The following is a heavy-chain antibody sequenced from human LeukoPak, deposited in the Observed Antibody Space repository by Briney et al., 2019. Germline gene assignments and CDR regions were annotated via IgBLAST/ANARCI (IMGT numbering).Heavy chain of an antibody. CDR1: GYTFTSYY. CDR3: PRAELRRHNWFDP. V-gene: IGHV1-46*01. J-gene: IGHJ5*02. Sequence: GASVKVSCKASGYTFTSYYMHWVRQAPGQGLEWMGIINPSGGSTSYAQKFQGRVTMSRDTSTSPVYMELSSLRSEDTAVYYCPRAELRRHNWFDPWGQGTLVTVSS. D-gene: IGHD1-26*01. CDR2: INPSGGST.